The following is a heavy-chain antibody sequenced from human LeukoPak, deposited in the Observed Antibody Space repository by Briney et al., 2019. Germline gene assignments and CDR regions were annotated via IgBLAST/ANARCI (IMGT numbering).Heavy chain of an antibody. D-gene: IGHD3-22*01. J-gene: IGHJ4*02. CDR1: GFTFSSYR. CDR2: IKEEGSGK. CDR3: ARIYYDSSGYRLFDY. Sequence: GGSLRLSCAASGFTFSSYRMSWVRQAPGKGLEWVANIKEEGSGKYYVDSAKGRFTNSRDNAKNSLYLQMNSLRAEDTAVYYCARIYYDSSGYRLFDYWGQGTLVTVSS. V-gene: IGHV3-7*02.